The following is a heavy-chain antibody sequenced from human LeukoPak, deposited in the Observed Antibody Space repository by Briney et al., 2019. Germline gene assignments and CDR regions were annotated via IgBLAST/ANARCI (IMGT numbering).Heavy chain of an antibody. D-gene: IGHD3-10*01. CDR3: AGIAGDGSGSYYIDY. V-gene: IGHV4-59*01. Sequence: SETLSLTCTVSGGSISSYYWSWIRQPPGKGLEWIGYIYYSGSTNYNPSLKSRVTISVDTSKNQFSLKLSSVTAADTAAYYCAGIAGDGSGSYYIDYWGQGTLVTVSS. CDR1: GGSISSYY. J-gene: IGHJ4*02. CDR2: IYYSGST.